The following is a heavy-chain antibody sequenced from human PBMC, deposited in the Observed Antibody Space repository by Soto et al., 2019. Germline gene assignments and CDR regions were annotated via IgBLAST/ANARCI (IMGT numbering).Heavy chain of an antibody. V-gene: IGHV3-7*01. J-gene: IGHJ4*02. CDR1: GFTFTSHA. Sequence: PGGSLRLSCAASGFTFTSHAMHWVRQTPGKGLEWVAIIHGDGGKIYYVDSVKGRFTISRDNAKRSLYLQMKSLRAEDTAVYYCARDFYGGYTYGPGDYWGQGALVTVSS. D-gene: IGHD5-18*01. CDR2: IHGDGGKI. CDR3: ARDFYGGYTYGPGDY.